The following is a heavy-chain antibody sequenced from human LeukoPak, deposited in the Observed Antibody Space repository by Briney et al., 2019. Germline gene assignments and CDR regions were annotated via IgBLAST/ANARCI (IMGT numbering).Heavy chain of an antibody. Sequence: GGSLRLSCAASGFTFSSFGVHWVRQAPGKGLEWVAVTWYDGTDKYYADSVKGRFTISRDNSKNTLYLQMNNQRADDTAVYYCARDLTSTGTSCFDYWGRGTLVPVS. CDR2: TWYDGTDK. CDR3: ARDLTSTGTSCFDY. D-gene: IGHD1/OR15-1a*01. CDR1: GFTFSSFG. V-gene: IGHV3-33*01. J-gene: IGHJ4*02.